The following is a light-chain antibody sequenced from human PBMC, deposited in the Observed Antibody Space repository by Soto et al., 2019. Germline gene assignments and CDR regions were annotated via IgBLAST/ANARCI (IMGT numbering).Light chain of an antibody. V-gene: IGLV1-44*01. J-gene: IGLJ3*02. Sequence: QSVLTQPPSASGTPGQRVTVSCSGSSSNIGTNTVHWYQQLPGTAPKLLIYSNNQRPSGVPDRFSGSKSGTSGSLAISGLQSEDEGDYYCAAWDDSLNGWVFGGGTKVTVL. CDR1: SSNIGTNT. CDR3: AAWDDSLNGWV. CDR2: SNN.